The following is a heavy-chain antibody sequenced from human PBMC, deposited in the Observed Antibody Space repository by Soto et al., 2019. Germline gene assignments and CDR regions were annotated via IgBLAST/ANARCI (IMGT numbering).Heavy chain of an antibody. J-gene: IGHJ4*02. CDR2: IYYSGST. Sequence: QVQLQESGPGLVKPSQTLSLTCTVSGGSISSGDYYWSWIRQPPGKGLEWIGYIYYSGSTSYNPSLTSRVTISVDTSKNQFALKLSSVTAADTAVYYCAREKVTGSSFDYWGQGTLVTVSS. V-gene: IGHV4-30-4*01. D-gene: IGHD3-9*01. CDR1: GGSISSGDYY. CDR3: AREKVTGSSFDY.